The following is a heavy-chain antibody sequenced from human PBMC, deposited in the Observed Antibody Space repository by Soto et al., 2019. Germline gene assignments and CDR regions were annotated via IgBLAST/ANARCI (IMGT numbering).Heavy chain of an antibody. CDR1: GYTFTGYY. CDR2: INPNSGGT. V-gene: IGHV1-2*04. CDR3: ASTPIQYIAVAGNKEVDSYGMDG. D-gene: IGHD6-19*01. J-gene: IGHJ6*02. Sequence: QVQLVQSGAEVKKPGASVKVSCKASGYTFTGYYMHWGRQAPGQGLEWMGWINPNSGGTNYAQKFQGWVTMTRDTTIMTAYMELSRLTSDDTSVYYCASTPIQYIAVAGNKEVDSYGMDGWGQGTTVTVSS.